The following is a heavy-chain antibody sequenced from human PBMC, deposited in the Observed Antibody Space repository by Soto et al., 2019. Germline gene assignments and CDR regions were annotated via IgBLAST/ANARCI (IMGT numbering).Heavy chain of an antibody. J-gene: IGHJ5*02. D-gene: IGHD2-15*01. CDR2: IIPMLDVA. V-gene: IGHV1-69*08. CDR1: GGTFSSYT. CDR3: ARDLCSGGSCYSGGSTNWFDP. Sequence: QVQLVQSGAEVKKPGSTVKVSCKASGGTFSSYTISWVRQAPGQGLEWMGRIIPMLDVANYAQKFQGRVTTTADKFTXIAXMXLSSLRSEDTAVYYCARDLCSGGSCYSGGSTNWFDPWGQGTLVTVSS.